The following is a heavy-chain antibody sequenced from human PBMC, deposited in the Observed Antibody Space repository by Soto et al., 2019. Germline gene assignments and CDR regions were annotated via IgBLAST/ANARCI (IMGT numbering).Heavy chain of an antibody. CDR3: ARHHGTYYDAFDI. V-gene: IGHV4-39*01. CDR1: AGSVSSSTYY. J-gene: IGHJ3*02. CDR2: FYYSGST. Sequence: QLQLQESGPGLVKPSETLSLTCTVAAGSVSSSTYYWGWIRQPPGKGLEWIATFYYSGSTYQNPSLNSRVTTSADTSKNQFSLKLSSVTATDTAVYYCARHHGTYYDAFDIWGQGTMVTVSS. D-gene: IGHD1-1*01.